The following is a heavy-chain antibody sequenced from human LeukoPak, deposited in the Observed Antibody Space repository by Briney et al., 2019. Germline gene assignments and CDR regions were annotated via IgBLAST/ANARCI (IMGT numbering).Heavy chain of an antibody. D-gene: IGHD4-23*01. Sequence: SETLSLTCAVYGGSFSGYYWSWIRQPPGKGLEWIGEINHSGSTNYNPSLKSRVTISVDRSKNQFSLKLSSVTAADTAVYYCARNGGKRNWFDPWGQGTLVTVSS. CDR2: INHSGST. V-gene: IGHV4-34*01. CDR1: GGSFSGYY. CDR3: ARNGGKRNWFDP. J-gene: IGHJ5*02.